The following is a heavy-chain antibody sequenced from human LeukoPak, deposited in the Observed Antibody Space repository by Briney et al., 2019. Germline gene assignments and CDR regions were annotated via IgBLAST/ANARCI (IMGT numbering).Heavy chain of an antibody. Sequence: GGSLRLSCAASGFTFSNYWMNWVRQAPGKGLEWVANIKQDGSDKYYVDSVKGRFTIFRDNAKNSLYLQMNSLRAEDTAVYYCAREKGNYDGYYNYYMDVWGKGTTVTVSS. D-gene: IGHD4-11*01. CDR3: AREKGNYDGYYNYYMDV. CDR2: IKQDGSDK. J-gene: IGHJ6*03. CDR1: GFTFSNYW. V-gene: IGHV3-7*01.